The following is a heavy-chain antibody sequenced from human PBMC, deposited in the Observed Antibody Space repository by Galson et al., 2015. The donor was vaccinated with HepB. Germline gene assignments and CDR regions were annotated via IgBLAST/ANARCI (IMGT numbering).Heavy chain of an antibody. CDR1: GNTVTGYY. D-gene: IGHD2-2*01. J-gene: IGHJ4*01. CDR2: INPNSGGT. Sequence: SVKVSCKASGNTVTGYYIHWVRQAPGQGFEWMGRINPNSGGTDYAQRFQGRLTMSRDRSISTAYMELRRLRSDDTAIYYCAHEGRRGSGTVVVGRDWGQGTLVTVSS. V-gene: IGHV1-2*06. CDR3: AHEGRRGSGTVVVGRD.